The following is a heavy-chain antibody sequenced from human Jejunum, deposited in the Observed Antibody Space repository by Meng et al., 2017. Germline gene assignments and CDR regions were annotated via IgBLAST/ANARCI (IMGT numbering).Heavy chain of an antibody. CDR2: IYYSGTT. Sequence: SETLSLTCTVSGDSISSSSYYWGWIRQPPGKGLEWIGSIYYSGTTFYNPSLKSRVTISVDTSENQFSLKLSSVTAADTAVYYCAREVGARSGYLYGGQGKLV. V-gene: IGHV4-39*07. CDR3: AREVGARSGYLY. D-gene: IGHD3-22*01. J-gene: IGHJ4*01. CDR1: GDSISSSSYY.